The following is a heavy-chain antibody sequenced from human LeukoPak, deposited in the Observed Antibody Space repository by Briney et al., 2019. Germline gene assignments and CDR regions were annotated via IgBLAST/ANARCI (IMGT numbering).Heavy chain of an antibody. Sequence: SQTLSLTCTVSGGSISSGDYYWSWIRQPPGKGLEWIGYIYYSGSTYYNPSLKSRVTISVDRSKNQFSLKLSSVTAADTAVYYCARGASTVTTFDYWGQGTLVTVSS. CDR2: IYYSGST. V-gene: IGHV4-30-4*08. CDR1: GGSISSGDYY. CDR3: ARGASTVTTFDY. D-gene: IGHD4-17*01. J-gene: IGHJ4*02.